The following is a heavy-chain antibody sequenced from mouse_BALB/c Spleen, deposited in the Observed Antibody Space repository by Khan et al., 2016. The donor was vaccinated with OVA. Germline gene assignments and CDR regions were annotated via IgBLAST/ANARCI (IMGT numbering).Heavy chain of an antibody. D-gene: IGHD3-3*01. Sequence: EVKLEESGGGLVQPGGSMKLSCVASGFTFSSYWMSWVRQSPEQGLEWVAEIRLKSDNYATHYAESVKGKFTISRDDSKSRLYLQMNSLRAEDTGIYYCTARAYAMDYWGQGTSVTVSS. J-gene: IGHJ4*01. CDR2: IRLKSDNYAT. CDR1: GFTFSSYW. V-gene: IGHV6-3*01. CDR3: TARAYAMDY.